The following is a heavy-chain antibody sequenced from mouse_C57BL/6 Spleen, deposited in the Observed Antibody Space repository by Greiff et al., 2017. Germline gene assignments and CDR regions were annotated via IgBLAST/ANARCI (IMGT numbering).Heavy chain of an antibody. J-gene: IGHJ2*01. Sequence: VQLQQSGAELVRPGASVKLSCTASGFNIKDDYMHWVKQRPEQGLEWIGWIDPENGDTEYASKFQGKATITADTSSNTAYLQLSSLTSEDTAVYYCTFYDGTFDYWGQGTTLTVSS. V-gene: IGHV14-4*01. CDR2: IDPENGDT. CDR1: GFNIKDDY. D-gene: IGHD2-3*01. CDR3: TFYDGTFDY.